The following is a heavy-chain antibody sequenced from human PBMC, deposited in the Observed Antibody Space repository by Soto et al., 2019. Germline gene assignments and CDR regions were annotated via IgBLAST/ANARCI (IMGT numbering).Heavy chain of an antibody. D-gene: IGHD5-12*01. CDR2: IYYSGST. J-gene: IGHJ6*03. CDR3: ARGIFGGYDSYYYCYYYIDV. CDR1: GGSISSYY. Sequence: SETLSLTCTVSGGSISSYYWSWIRQPPGKGLEWIGYIYYSGSTNYNPSLKSRVTISVDTSKNQFSLKLSSVTAADTAVYYCARGIFGGYDSYYYCYYYIDVWCTGRPVTVPS. V-gene: IGHV4-59*01.